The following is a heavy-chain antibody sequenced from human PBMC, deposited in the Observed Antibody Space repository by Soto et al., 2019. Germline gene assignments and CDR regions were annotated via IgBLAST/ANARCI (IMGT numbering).Heavy chain of an antibody. J-gene: IGHJ6*02. CDR1: GGTFSSYA. V-gene: IGHV1-69*12. Sequence: QVQLVQSGAEVKKPGSSVKVSCKASGGTFSSYAISWVRQAPGQGLEWMGGIIPIFGTPNYAQKFQGRVTITADESTSTAYMGLSSLRSEHTAVYYCASSRTDYYYYGLDVWGQGTTVTVSS. CDR3: ASSRTDYYYYGLDV. D-gene: IGHD6-13*01. CDR2: IIPIFGTP.